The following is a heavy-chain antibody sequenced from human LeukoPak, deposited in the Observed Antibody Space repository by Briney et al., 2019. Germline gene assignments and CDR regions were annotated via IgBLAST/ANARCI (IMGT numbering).Heavy chain of an antibody. Sequence: ASVKVSCKASGYTFTSYGISWVRQAPGQGLEWMGWISAYNGNTNYAQKLQGRVTMTRDTSISTAYMELSRLRSDDTAVYYCARGQDLRYFDWLTNDYWGQGTLVTVSS. CDR2: ISAYNGNT. J-gene: IGHJ4*02. V-gene: IGHV1-18*01. CDR3: ARGQDLRYFDWLTNDY. D-gene: IGHD3-9*01. CDR1: GYTFTSYG.